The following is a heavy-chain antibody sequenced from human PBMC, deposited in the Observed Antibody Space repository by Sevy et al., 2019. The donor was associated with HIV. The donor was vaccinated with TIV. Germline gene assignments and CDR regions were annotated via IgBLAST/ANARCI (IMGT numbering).Heavy chain of an antibody. CDR2: IYSDGTT. D-gene: IGHD5-18*01. CDR1: GFTVNSNY. J-gene: IGHJ4*02. CDR3: ARGKSGYGYALNY. Sequence: GGSLRLSCAASGFTVNSNYMTWVRQAPGKGLEGVSVIYSDGTTYHADSVKDRFTISRDNFKNTLYLQMNSLRAEDTAVYYCARGKSGYGYALNYWGQGTLVNVSS. V-gene: IGHV3-66*01.